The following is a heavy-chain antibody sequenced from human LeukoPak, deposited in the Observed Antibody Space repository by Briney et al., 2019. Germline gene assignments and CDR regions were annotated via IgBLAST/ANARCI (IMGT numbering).Heavy chain of an antibody. D-gene: IGHD1-1*01. CDR3: ARAGTTIDY. J-gene: IGHJ4*02. CDR1: GGSISSGGYS. V-gene: IGHV4-30-2*01. CDR2: IYHSGST. Sequence: SQTLSLTCAVSGGSISSGGYSWSWTRQPPGKGLEWIGYIYHSGSTYYNPSLKSRVTISVDRSKNQFSLKLSSVTAADTAVYYCARAGTTIDYWGQGTLVTVSS.